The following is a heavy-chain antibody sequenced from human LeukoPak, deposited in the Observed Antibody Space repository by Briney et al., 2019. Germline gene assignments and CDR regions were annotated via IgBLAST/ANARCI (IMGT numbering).Heavy chain of an antibody. V-gene: IGHV3-53*01. D-gene: IGHD3-22*01. CDR3: ARGCYYERSGYCPFDY. CDR1: GFIVSNNY. CDR2: IYSGGGT. J-gene: IGHJ4*02. Sequence: GGSLRLSCAASGFIVSNNYMNWVRQAPGKGLEWVSIIYSGGGTYYADSVKGRFTISRDNSKNTLYLQMNSLKADDTAVYYCARGCYYERSGYCPFDYWGPGTLVTVSS.